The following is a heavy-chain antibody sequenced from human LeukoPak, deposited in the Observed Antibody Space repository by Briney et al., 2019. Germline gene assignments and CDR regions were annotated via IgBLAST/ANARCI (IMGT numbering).Heavy chain of an antibody. Sequence: PSQTLSLTCTVSGGSISSGDYYWSWIRQPTGKGLEWIGYIYYSGSTYYNPSLKSRVTISVDTSKNQFSLKLSSVTAADTAVYYCARDSYEDIVVVPAANWGQGTLVTVSS. CDR3: ARDSYEDIVVVPAAN. CDR1: GGSISSGDYY. V-gene: IGHV4-30-4*08. J-gene: IGHJ4*02. CDR2: IYYSGST. D-gene: IGHD2-2*01.